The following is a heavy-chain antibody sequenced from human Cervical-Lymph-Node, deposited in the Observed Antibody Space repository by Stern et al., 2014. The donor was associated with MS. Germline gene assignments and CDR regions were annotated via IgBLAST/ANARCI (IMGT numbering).Heavy chain of an antibody. CDR3: ARGAYCSSTSCHGEYYFDY. D-gene: IGHD2-2*01. CDR1: GGSISSGGYY. J-gene: IGHJ4*02. CDR2: LYYSGST. V-gene: IGHV4-31*03. Sequence: QLQLQESGPGLVKPSQTLSLTCTVSGGSISSGGYYWSWIRQHPGQGLEWIGYLYYSGSTYYNPSLKSRVTISVDTSKNQFSMKLSSVTAADTAVYYCARGAYCSSTSCHGEYYFDYWGQGTLVTVSS.